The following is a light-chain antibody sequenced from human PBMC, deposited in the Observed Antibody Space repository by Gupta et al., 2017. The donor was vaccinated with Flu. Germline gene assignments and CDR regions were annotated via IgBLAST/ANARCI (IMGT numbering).Light chain of an antibody. J-gene: IGKJ2*01. CDR3: QQSGNGPYT. CDR1: QTITSY. CDR2: AAS. Sequence: DIQMTQSPSSLSASVGDRVTITCRTSQTITSYLNWYQQRPGKAPKLLIFAASNLQNGVPSRFSGSGSGTDFALTINGLQPEDFATYYCQQSGNGPYTFGQGTRLETK. V-gene: IGKV1-39*01.